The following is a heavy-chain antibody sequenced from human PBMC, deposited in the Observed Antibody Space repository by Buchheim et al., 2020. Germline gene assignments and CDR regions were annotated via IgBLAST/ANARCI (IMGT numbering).Heavy chain of an antibody. CDR2: INPSGGST. J-gene: IGHJ4*02. Sequence: QVQLVQSGAEVKKPGASVKISCKASGYTFINYYMHWVRQAPGQGLEWMGIINPSGGSTTYEQKFQGRVTMTRDTSTNTVYMELSSLRSEDTAVYYCGRDVLQWELLRGLDYWGQGTL. CDR3: GRDVLQWELLRGLDY. D-gene: IGHD1-26*01. V-gene: IGHV1-46*01. CDR1: GYTFINYY.